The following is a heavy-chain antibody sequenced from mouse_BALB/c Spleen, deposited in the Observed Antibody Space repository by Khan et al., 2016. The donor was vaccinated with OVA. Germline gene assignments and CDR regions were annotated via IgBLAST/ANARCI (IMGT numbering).Heavy chain of an antibody. J-gene: IGHJ3*01. CDR1: GSTFSDYY. V-gene: IGHV5-4*02. D-gene: IGHD2-13*01. Sequence: EVELVESGGGLVKPGGSLKLSCAASGSTFSDYYMYWVRQTPEKRLAWVATISDGGTYIYYPDNVKGRFTISRDNAKNNLYLQMSSLKSEDTAMYYCTRGYYGDPFAYWGQGTLVTVSA. CDR2: ISDGGTYI. CDR3: TRGYYGDPFAY.